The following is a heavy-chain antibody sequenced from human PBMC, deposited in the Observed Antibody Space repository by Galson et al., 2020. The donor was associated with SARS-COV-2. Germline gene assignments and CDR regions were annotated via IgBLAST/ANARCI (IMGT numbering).Heavy chain of an antibody. D-gene: IGHD2-21*02. CDR1: GFTFSIYG. CDR3: AKESFAYCGGDFSYFDY. J-gene: IGHJ4*02. V-gene: IGHV3-33*06. Sequence: GGSLRLSCAASGFTFSIYGMHWVRQAPDKGLEWVAVIWYDGSNKYYADSVKGRFTISRDNSRNTLYLQMNSLRAEDTAVYYCAKESFAYCGGDFSYFDYWGQGTLVTVSS. CDR2: IWYDGSNK.